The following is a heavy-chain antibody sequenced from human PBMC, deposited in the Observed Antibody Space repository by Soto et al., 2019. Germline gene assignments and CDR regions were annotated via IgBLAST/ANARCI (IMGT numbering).Heavy chain of an antibody. V-gene: IGHV1-2*02. CDR2: INPNSGGT. J-gene: IGHJ1*01. D-gene: IGHD2-21*02. Sequence: GGSLRLSCKASGYTFTGYYMHWVRQAPGQGLEWMGWINPNSGGTNYAQKFQGRVTMTRDTSISTAYMELSRLRSDDTAVYYCARPNCGGDCYSDEYFQHWGQGTLVTVSS. CDR3: ARPNCGGDCYSDEYFQH. CDR1: GYTFTGYY.